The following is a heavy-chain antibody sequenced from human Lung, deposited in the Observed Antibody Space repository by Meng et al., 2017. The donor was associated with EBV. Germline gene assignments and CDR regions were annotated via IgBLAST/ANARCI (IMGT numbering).Heavy chain of an antibody. J-gene: IGHJ4*02. D-gene: IGHD5-12*01. V-gene: IGHV4-39*01. CDR1: AGSISSSRHY. CDR2: IYYSGST. CDR3: ARHDGGYGDYFDH. Sequence: QPQQPCHGLRNPSSTLSLSRSLAAGSISSSRHYSGWIRQPPGKGLEWIGSIYYSGSTYYNPSLRSRVTMSLDTSKNQFSLKLTSVTATDTAVYYCARHDGGYGDYFDHWGQGTLVTVSS.